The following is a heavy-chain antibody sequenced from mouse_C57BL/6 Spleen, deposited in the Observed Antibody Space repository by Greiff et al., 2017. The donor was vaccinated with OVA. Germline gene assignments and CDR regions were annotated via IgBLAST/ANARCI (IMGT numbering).Heavy chain of an antibody. Sequence: QVQLQQSGAELARPGASVKLSCKASGYTFTSYGISWVKQRTGQGLEWIGEIYPRSGNTYYNEKFKGKATLTADKSSSTAYMELRSLTSEDSAVYFCARLLDYYGSSHGRVYYYAMDYWGQGTSVTVSS. D-gene: IGHD1-1*01. J-gene: IGHJ4*01. V-gene: IGHV1-81*01. CDR3: ARLLDYYGSSHGRVYYYAMDY. CDR1: GYTFTSYG. CDR2: IYPRSGNT.